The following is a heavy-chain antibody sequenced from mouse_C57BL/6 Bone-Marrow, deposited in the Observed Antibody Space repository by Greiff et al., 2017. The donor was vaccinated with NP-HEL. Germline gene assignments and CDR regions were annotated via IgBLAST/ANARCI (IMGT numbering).Heavy chain of an antibody. D-gene: IGHD2-1*01. J-gene: IGHJ2*01. CDR3: TRVRRLLYYFDY. CDR2: IDPETGGT. CDR1: GYTFTDYE. V-gene: IGHV1-15*01. Sequence: VQLQQSGAELVRPGASVTLSCKASGYTFTDYEMHWVKQTPVHGLEWIGAIDPETGGTAYNQKFKGKAILTADKSSSTAYMELRSLTSEDYAVYYCTRVRRLLYYFDYWGQGTTLTVSS.